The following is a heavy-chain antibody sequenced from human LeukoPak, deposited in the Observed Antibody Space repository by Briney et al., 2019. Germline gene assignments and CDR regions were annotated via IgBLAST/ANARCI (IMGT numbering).Heavy chain of an antibody. Sequence: QPGGSLRLSCAASGFTFPSYAMSWVRQAPGKGLEWVSIISNSGDSTWYADSVKGRFTISRDNSKNTLYLQMNSLRAEDTAVYYCAKDGYYGSGSRDYWGQGTLVTVSS. CDR3: AKDGYYGSGSRDY. J-gene: IGHJ4*02. CDR1: GFTFPSYA. V-gene: IGHV3-23*01. CDR2: ISNSGDST. D-gene: IGHD3-10*01.